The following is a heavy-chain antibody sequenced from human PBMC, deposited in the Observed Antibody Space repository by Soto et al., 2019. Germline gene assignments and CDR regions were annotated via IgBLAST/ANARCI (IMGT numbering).Heavy chain of an antibody. CDR2: IWYDGSNK. Sequence: GGSLRLSCAASGFTFSSYGMHWVRQAPGKGLEWVAVIWYDGSNKYYADSVKGRFTISRDNSKNTLYLQMNSLRAEDTAVYYCARAVLLWFGELDELLFPFDYWGQGTLVTVSS. V-gene: IGHV3-33*01. J-gene: IGHJ4*02. CDR3: ARAVLLWFGELDELLFPFDY. D-gene: IGHD3-10*01. CDR1: GFTFSSYG.